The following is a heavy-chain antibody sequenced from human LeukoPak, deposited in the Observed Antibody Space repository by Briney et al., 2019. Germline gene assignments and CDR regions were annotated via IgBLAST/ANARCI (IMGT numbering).Heavy chain of an antibody. CDR1: GGSISSSSYY. V-gene: IGHV4-39*01. CDR2: IYYSGST. D-gene: IGHD3-22*01. CDR3: ARGYYYDSSGYSEGAAFDI. J-gene: IGHJ3*02. Sequence: SETLSLTCTVSGGSISSSSYYWGWIRQPPGKGLEWIGSIYYSGSTYYNPSLKSRVTISVDTSKNQFSLKLSSVTAADTAVYYCARGYYYDSSGYSEGAAFDIWGQGTMVTVSS.